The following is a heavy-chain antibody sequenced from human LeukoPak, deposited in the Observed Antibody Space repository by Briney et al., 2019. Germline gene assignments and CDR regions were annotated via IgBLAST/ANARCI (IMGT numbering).Heavy chain of an antibody. CDR3: AKDMYGRAVAVSFDY. V-gene: IGHV3-9*01. D-gene: IGHD6-19*01. J-gene: IGHJ4*02. CDR1: GFTFDDYA. CDR2: ISWDSGSI. Sequence: GRSLRLSCAASGFTFDDYAMHRVRQAPGKGLEGVSGISWDSGSIGYADSVKGRFTISRDNAKNSLYLQMKSLSGEDAALYYCAKDMYGRAVAVSFDYWGQGTLVTVSS.